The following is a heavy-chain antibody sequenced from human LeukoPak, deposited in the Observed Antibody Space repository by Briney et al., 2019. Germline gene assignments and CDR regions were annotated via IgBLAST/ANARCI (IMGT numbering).Heavy chain of an antibody. Sequence: SVKVSCKASGGTFSSYAISWVRQAPGQGLEWIGRIIPILGIANYAQKFEGRVTITADKSTSTAYMELSSLRSEDTAVYYCARESGYSGYLPTFFDYWGQGTLVTVSS. CDR3: ARESGYSGYLPTFFDY. J-gene: IGHJ4*02. CDR2: IIPILGIA. CDR1: GGTFSSYA. V-gene: IGHV1-69*04. D-gene: IGHD5-12*01.